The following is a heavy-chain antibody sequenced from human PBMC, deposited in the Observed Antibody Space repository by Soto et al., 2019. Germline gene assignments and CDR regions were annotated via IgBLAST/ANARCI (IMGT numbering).Heavy chain of an antibody. J-gene: IGHJ4*02. CDR1: GFTFSSYA. CDR3: ARDRYSSTSNYFDY. Sequence: QVQLVESGGGVVQPGRSLRPSCAASGFTFSSYAMHWVRQAPGKGLEWVAVISYDGSNKYYADSVKGRFTISRDNSKNTLYLQMNSLRAEDTAVYYCARDRYSSTSNYFDYWGQGTLVTVSS. D-gene: IGHD6-6*01. V-gene: IGHV3-30-3*01. CDR2: ISYDGSNK.